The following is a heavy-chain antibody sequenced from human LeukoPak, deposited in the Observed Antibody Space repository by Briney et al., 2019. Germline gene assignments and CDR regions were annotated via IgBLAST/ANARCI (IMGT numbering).Heavy chain of an antibody. CDR3: ARESYDWFPYYYYYMDV. V-gene: IGHV3-48*03. Sequence: GGSLRLSCAASGFTSSSYEMNWVRQAPGKGLEWVSYISSSGSTIYYADSVKGRFTISRDNSKNTLYLQMNSLRAEDTAVYYCARESYDWFPYYYYYMDVWGKGTTVTVSS. D-gene: IGHD3-9*01. J-gene: IGHJ6*03. CDR2: ISSSGSTI. CDR1: GFTSSSYE.